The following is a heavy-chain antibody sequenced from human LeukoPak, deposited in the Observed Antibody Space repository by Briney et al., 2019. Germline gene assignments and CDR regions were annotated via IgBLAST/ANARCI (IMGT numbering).Heavy chain of an antibody. CDR1: GYSISSGYY. J-gene: IGHJ4*02. D-gene: IGHD3-3*01. CDR2: IYHNGST. Sequence: SETLSLTCAVSGYSISSGYYWGWIRQPPGKGLEWIGSIYHNGSTYYNPSLKSRATISVDTSKNQFSLKLSSVTAADTAVYYCARGTPFWSGYYLHYWGQGTLVTVSS. CDR3: ARGTPFWSGYYLHY. V-gene: IGHV4-38-2*01.